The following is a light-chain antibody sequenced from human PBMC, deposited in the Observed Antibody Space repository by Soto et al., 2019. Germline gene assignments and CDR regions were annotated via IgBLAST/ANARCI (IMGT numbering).Light chain of an antibody. J-gene: IGKJ4*01. CDR2: EAD. Sequence: EIVLTQSPGTLSLSPGERATLSCRASQSVTGNYVAWHQQKPGQAPRLLIYEADTRASSISDRFSAGGSGTDFTLTISRLDPDDFALYYCQQYGSPPHTFGGGTQVEIK. CDR3: QQYGSPPHT. CDR1: QSVTGNY. V-gene: IGKV3-20*01.